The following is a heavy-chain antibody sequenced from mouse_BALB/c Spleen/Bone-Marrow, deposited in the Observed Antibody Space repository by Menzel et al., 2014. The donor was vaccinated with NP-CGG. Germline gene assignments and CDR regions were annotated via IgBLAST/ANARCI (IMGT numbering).Heavy chain of an antibody. CDR1: GYTFTSYV. CDR2: INPNNDGT. CDR3: ARSLYGYDWYFDV. D-gene: IGHD2-2*01. J-gene: IGHJ1*01. V-gene: IGHV1-14*01. Sequence: EVQLQQSGPELVKPGASVKMSCKASGYTFTSYVMHWVKPKPGQGLEWIGNINPNNDGTYYNEKFKGQATLTSDKSSSTAYMELSSLTSEDSAVYYCARSLYGYDWYFDVWGAGTTVTVSS.